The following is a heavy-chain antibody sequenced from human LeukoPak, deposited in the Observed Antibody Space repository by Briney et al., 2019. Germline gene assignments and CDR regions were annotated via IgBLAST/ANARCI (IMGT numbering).Heavy chain of an antibody. CDR3: ASVPFWSGTSEFDP. J-gene: IGHJ5*02. Sequence: GGSLRLSCAASGFTFSSYSMNWVRQAPGKGLEWVSYISSSSSTIYYADSVKGRFTISRDNAKNSLYLQMNSLRAEDTAVYYCASVPFWSGTSEFDPWGQGTLVAVSS. V-gene: IGHV3-48*01. D-gene: IGHD3-3*01. CDR1: GFTFSSYS. CDR2: ISSSSSTI.